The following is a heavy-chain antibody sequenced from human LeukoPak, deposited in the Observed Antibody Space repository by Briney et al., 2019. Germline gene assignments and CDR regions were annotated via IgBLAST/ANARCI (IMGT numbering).Heavy chain of an antibody. D-gene: IGHD3-9*01. Sequence: GGSLRLSCAASGFTFDDYGMSWVRQAPGKGLEWVSGINWNGGSTGYADSMKGRFTISRGNAKNSLYLQMNSLRAEDTAVYYCASGPGGYDILTGYLPWFEGHYMDVWGKGTTVTVSS. CDR1: GFTFDDYG. J-gene: IGHJ6*03. CDR3: ASGPGGYDILTGYLPWFEGHYMDV. V-gene: IGHV3-20*04. CDR2: INWNGGST.